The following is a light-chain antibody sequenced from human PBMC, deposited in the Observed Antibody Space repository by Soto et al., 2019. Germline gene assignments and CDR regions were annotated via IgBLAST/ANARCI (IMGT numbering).Light chain of an antibody. CDR1: QSVSGD. Sequence: EVGMTQSPATLSVSPGERATLSCRASQSVSGDLAWYHQKPGQAPRLLIYSASTRATGIPARFSGSGSGTEFTLTINSLQSEDFAVYYCQQYNNWPRTFGQGTKVDIK. CDR3: QQYNNWPRT. V-gene: IGKV3-15*01. J-gene: IGKJ1*01. CDR2: SAS.